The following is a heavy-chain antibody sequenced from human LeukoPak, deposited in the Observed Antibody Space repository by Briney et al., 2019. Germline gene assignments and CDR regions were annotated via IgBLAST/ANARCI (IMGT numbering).Heavy chain of an antibody. V-gene: IGHV3-33*01. CDR2: IWYDGSNK. Sequence: PGRSLRLSRAASGFTFSSYGMHWVRQAPGKGLEWVAVIWYDGSNKYYADSVKGRFTISRDNSKNTLYLQMNSLRAEDTAVYYCAAHHGELGYFDYCGQGTLVTVSS. D-gene: IGHD1-26*01. CDR1: GFTFSSYG. J-gene: IGHJ4*02. CDR3: AAHHGELGYFDY.